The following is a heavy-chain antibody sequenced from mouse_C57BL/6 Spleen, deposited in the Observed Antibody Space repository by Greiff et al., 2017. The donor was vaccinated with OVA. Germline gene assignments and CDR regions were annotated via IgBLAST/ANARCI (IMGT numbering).Heavy chain of an antibody. D-gene: IGHD2-4*01. J-gene: IGHJ3*01. CDR1: GYTFTSYW. V-gene: IGHV1-69*01. CDR3: ARSLGDYGGFAY. Sequence: VQLQQPGAELVMPGASVKLSCKASGYTFTSYWMNWVKQRPGQGLEWIGEIDPSDSYTNYNQKFKGKSTLTVDKSSSTAYMQLSSLTSEDSAVYYCARSLGDYGGFAYWGQGTLVTVSA. CDR2: IDPSDSYT.